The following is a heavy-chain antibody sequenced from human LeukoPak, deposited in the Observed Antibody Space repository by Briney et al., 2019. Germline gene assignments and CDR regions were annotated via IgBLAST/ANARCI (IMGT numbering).Heavy chain of an antibody. V-gene: IGHV1-18*01. CDR1: GYTLSSYH. CDR2: INGYNGNT. J-gene: IGHJ3*02. Sequence: ASVKVSCKASGYTLSSYHMSWVRQAPGRGLEWMGWINGYNGNTKYAQKIQGRVTMTTDSSTNTAYMDLRRLRSDDTAVYYCARNDGTYGLPFEIWGQGTMVTVSS. D-gene: IGHD1-26*01. CDR3: ARNDGTYGLPFEI.